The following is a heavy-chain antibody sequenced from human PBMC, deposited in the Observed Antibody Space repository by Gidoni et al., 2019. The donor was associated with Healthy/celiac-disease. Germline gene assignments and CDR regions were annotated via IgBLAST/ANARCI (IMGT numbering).Heavy chain of an antibody. Sequence: VQLQESGPGLVKPSQTLSLTCTVSGGPSSRGDYYWSWIRQPPGKGLEWIGYIYYSGSTYYNPSLKSRVTISVDTSKNQFSLKLSSVTAADTAVYYCARGNGDFWSGYYFDYWGQGTLVTVSS. V-gene: IGHV4-30-4*01. J-gene: IGHJ4*02. CDR3: ARGNGDFWSGYYFDY. CDR1: GGPSSRGDYY. D-gene: IGHD3-3*01. CDR2: IYYSGST.